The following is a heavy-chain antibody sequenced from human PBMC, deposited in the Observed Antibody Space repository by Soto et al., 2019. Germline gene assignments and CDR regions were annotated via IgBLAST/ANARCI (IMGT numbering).Heavy chain of an antibody. J-gene: IGHJ4*02. CDR3: AREGDMGSSAFDC. CDR1: GFTFSKYW. CDR2: VSSDGSFT. D-gene: IGHD3-10*01. Sequence: EVQLVESGGGLVQPGGSLRLSCAASGFTFSKYWMHWVRQAPGKGLMWVARVSSDGSFTYYADSVKGRFTISRDNAQNTLYLQMSTLRPDDTAVYYCAREGDMGSSAFDCWGQGTLVTVSS. V-gene: IGHV3-74*01.